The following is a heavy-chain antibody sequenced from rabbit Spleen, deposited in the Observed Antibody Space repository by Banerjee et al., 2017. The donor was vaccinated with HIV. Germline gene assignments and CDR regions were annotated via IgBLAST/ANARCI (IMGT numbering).Heavy chain of an antibody. Sequence: QLTETGGGLVQPGGSLTLSCKASGIDFTKYYITWVRQAPGKGLEWIGIIYAAKGSTDYASLVNGRFTISSHNAQNTLYLRLNSLTAADTATYFCARLGAGSNYWLHEYYFNLWGQGTLVTVS. CDR2: IYAAKGST. V-gene: IGHV1S7*01. J-gene: IGHJ4*01. CDR1: GIDFTKYY. D-gene: IGHD8-1*01. CDR3: ARLGAGSNYWLHEYYFNL.